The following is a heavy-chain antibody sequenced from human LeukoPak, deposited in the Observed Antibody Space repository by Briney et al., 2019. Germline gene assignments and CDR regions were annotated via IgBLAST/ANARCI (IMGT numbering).Heavy chain of an antibody. CDR3: VRELGPFTGFDY. V-gene: IGHV3-33*01. D-gene: IGHD3-16*01. Sequence: GGSLRLSCVASGFTFNNYGMHWVRQAPGEGLEWVAVIWSNGRNKYYADSVKGRFAIPRDNSKNTLDLQMSSLRADDTAVYYCVRELGPFTGFDYWGQGTLVTVSS. CDR2: IWSNGRNK. CDR1: GFTFNNYG. J-gene: IGHJ4*02.